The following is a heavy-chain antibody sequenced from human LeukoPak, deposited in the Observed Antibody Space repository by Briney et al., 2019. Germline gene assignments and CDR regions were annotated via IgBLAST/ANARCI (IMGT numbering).Heavy chain of an antibody. Sequence: GGSLRLSCAASGFTFSNCDMTWVRQAPGKGLEYVSSISATTIYKFSANSVRGRFTISRDNVENSLYLQMNDLRGEDTAVYYCARIGLGRDAYNSFDYWGQGTLVTVSS. J-gene: IGHJ4*02. CDR1: GFTFSNCD. D-gene: IGHD5-24*01. V-gene: IGHV3-21*01. CDR3: ARIGLGRDAYNSFDY. CDR2: ISATTIYK.